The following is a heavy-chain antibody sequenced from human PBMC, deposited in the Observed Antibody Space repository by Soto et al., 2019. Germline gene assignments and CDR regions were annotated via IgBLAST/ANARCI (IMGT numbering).Heavy chain of an antibody. V-gene: IGHV1-69*08. CDR3: AREVPAAFDY. D-gene: IGHD2-2*01. Sequence: QVQLVQSGAEVQKPGSSVKVSCKASGGTFSSYTISWVRQAPAQGLEWMGRIIPILRIANYAQKFQGRVTITADKSTSTAYMELSSLRSEDTAVYYCAREVPAAFDYWGQGTLVTVSS. CDR2: IIPILRIA. CDR1: GGTFSSYT. J-gene: IGHJ4*02.